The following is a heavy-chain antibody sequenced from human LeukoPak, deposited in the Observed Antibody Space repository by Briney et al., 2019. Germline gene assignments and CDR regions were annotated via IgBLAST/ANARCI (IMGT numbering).Heavy chain of an antibody. Sequence: GGSLRLSCAASGFTFSRYAMSWVRQAPGKGLEWVSGITNIGGSTYNADSVEDRFTISRDNSKNTLHLQMNSLRAEDTAIYYCAKMGGSSSWYVTHWGQGNLVTVSS. J-gene: IGHJ4*02. CDR3: AKMGGSSSWYVTH. V-gene: IGHV3-23*01. CDR1: GFTFSRYA. D-gene: IGHD6-13*01. CDR2: ITNIGGST.